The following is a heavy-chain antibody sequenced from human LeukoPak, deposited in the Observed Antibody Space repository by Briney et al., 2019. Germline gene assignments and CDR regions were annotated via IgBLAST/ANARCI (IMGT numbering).Heavy chain of an antibody. CDR2: IYYSGST. Sequence: SETLSLTCTVSGGSISSGGYYWSWIRQHPGKGLEWIGYIYYSGSTYYNPSLKSRVTISVDTSKNQFSLKLSSVTAADTAVYYCAREDCSSSTCCFNSWGQGTLVTVSS. J-gene: IGHJ4*02. CDR1: GGSISSGGYY. D-gene: IGHD2-2*01. V-gene: IGHV4-31*03. CDR3: AREDCSSSTCCFNS.